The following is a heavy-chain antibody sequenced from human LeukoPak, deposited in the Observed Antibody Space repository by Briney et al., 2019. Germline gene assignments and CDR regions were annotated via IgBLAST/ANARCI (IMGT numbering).Heavy chain of an antibody. CDR1: GFTFSSYA. CDR2: ISGSGGST. J-gene: IGHJ3*02. Sequence: GGSLRLSCAASGFTFSSYAMSWVRQAPGKGLEWVSAISGSGGSTYYADSVKGRFTISRDNSKNTLYLQMNSLRAEDTAVYYCVKLCRGDVDAFDIWGQGTMVTVSS. CDR3: VKLCRGDVDAFDI. V-gene: IGHV3-23*01. D-gene: IGHD2-15*01.